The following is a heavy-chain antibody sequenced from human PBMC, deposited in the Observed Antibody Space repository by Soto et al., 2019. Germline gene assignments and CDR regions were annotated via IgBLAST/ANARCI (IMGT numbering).Heavy chain of an antibody. Sequence: QVQLQESGPGLVKPSETLSLTCTVSGGSISSYYWSWIRQPPGKGLEWLGYIYYSGSTNYNPSLKRRGTISVDTSKNQFSLKLSSVTAADTAVYYCASFRYSSGWYGSDAFDIWGQGTMVTVSS. CDR2: IYYSGST. J-gene: IGHJ3*02. V-gene: IGHV4-59*08. CDR1: GGSISSYY. CDR3: ASFRYSSGWYGSDAFDI. D-gene: IGHD6-19*01.